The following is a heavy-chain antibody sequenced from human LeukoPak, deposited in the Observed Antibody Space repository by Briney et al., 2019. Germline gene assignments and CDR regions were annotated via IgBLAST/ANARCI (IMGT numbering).Heavy chain of an antibody. D-gene: IGHD2-8*01. V-gene: IGHV3-33*06. CDR1: GFTFSSYG. CDR3: AKGGASVYAVDY. CDR2: IWYDGSNK. Sequence: GGSLRLSCAASGFTFSSYGMHWVRQAPGKGLEWVAVIWYDGSNKYYADSVKGRFTISRDNSKNTLYLQMNSLRAEDRVVYYCAKGGASVYAVDYWGQGTLVTVSP. J-gene: IGHJ4*02.